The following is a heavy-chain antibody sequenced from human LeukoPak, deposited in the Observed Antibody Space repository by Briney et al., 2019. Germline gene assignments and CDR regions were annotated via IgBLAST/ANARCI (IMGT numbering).Heavy chain of an antibody. CDR2: IDHSGST. V-gene: IGHV4-38-2*02. CDR3: AHSYDILTGPYYFNY. D-gene: IGHD3-9*01. J-gene: IGHJ4*02. Sequence: SETLSLTCTVSGYSISSGYYWGWIRQPPGKGLEWTGSIDHSGSTYYNPSLKSRITISVDTSKNQFSLKLSSVTAADTAMYYCAHSYDILTGPYYFNYWGQGTLVTVSS. CDR1: GYSISSGYY.